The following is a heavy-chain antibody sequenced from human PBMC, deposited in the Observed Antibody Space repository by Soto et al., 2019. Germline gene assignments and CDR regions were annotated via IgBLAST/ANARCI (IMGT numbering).Heavy chain of an antibody. V-gene: IGHV1-58*01. Sequence: SVKVSFKASGLPFSYSALQWVRQARGQRLEWVRSIVVNSGNTNLAQKFQERVTITRDKSTNTAYMELSGLRSEETALYYCAANPRYSSGWYGASTSYYYGMDVWGQGTTVTVSS. D-gene: IGHD6-19*01. CDR2: IVVNSGNT. CDR3: AANPRYSSGWYGASTSYYYGMDV. J-gene: IGHJ6*01. CDR1: GLPFSYSA.